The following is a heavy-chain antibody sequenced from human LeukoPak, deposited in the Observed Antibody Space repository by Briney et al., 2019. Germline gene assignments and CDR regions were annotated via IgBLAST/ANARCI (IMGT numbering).Heavy chain of an antibody. CDR3: ARAAQPGFDP. Sequence: PGGSLRLSCGASGLTFSSYSTNWVRHAPGEGLGWVSYIRVDSGTIYQADSVKSRCTISRDNAKNALYLQMNNLRAEDTAVYHCARAAQPGFDPWGQGTLVIVSS. CDR1: GLTFSSYS. J-gene: IGHJ5*02. D-gene: IGHD1-14*01. V-gene: IGHV3-48*01. CDR2: IRVDSGTI.